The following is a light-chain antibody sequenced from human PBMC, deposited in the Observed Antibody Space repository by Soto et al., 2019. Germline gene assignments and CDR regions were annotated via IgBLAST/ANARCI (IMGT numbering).Light chain of an antibody. CDR2: DTS. CDR1: QSVNDY. CDR3: QQRSNWPSIT. J-gene: IGKJ5*01. V-gene: IGKV3-11*01. Sequence: EIVLTQSPGTLSLSPWERATLSCRASQSVNDYLAWYQQKPGQAPRLLIYDTSDRASGIPARFSGSGSGTDFTLTISSLEPEDFAVYYCQQRSNWPSITFGQGTRLEIK.